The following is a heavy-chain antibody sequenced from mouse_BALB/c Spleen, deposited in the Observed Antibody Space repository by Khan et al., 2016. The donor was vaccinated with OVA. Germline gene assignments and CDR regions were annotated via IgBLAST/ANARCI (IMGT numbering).Heavy chain of an antibody. CDR3: ALRGLYGRFAY. CDR1: GYTFTTYW. Sequence: VQLQQSGAELAKPGASVKMSCTPSGYTFTTYWIHWIKQRPGQGLEWIGYINPSTDYTEYKQNFKDKATLNADEYSSTAYMQLNSLTSADSADYYGALRGLYGRFAYWGQGTLVSVSA. J-gene: IGHJ3*01. D-gene: IGHD2-10*02. CDR2: INPSTDYT. V-gene: IGHV1-7*01.